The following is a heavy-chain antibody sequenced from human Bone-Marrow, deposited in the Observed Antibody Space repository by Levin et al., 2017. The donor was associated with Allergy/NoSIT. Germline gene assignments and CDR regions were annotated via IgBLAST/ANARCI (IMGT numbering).Heavy chain of an antibody. J-gene: IGHJ4*02. CDR3: VKDMSPEYYYDSSGAFNY. D-gene: IGHD3-22*01. CDR2: ISLNSGNI. CDR1: GFTFDDYA. V-gene: IGHV3-9*01. Sequence: AGGSLRLSCAASGFTFDDYAMHWVRQGPGKGLEWVSGISLNSGNIGYADSVKGRFTISRDNAKKSLYLQMNSLRAEDTALYYCVKDMSPEYYYDSSGAFNYWGQGTLVTVSS.